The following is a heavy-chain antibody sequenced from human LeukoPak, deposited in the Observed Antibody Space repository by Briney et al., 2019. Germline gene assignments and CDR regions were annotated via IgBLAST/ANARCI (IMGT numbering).Heavy chain of an antibody. V-gene: IGHV4-39*01. CDR2: LCYSGST. J-gene: IGHJ4*02. D-gene: IGHD3-10*01. CDR3: ARSNTYYYGSGSYYNAGLFDY. CDR1: GGSISSSSYW. Sequence: SETLSLTCTVSGGSISSSSYWWGRIRQPPGQGLVWIVNLCYSGSTYYNPSLKSRVTISLDKPENSFTLKLSSVTAADTAVYYCARSNTYYYGSGSYYNAGLFDYWGQGTLVTVSS.